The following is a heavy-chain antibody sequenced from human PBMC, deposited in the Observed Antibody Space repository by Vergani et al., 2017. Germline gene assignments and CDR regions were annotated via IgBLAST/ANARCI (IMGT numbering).Heavy chain of an antibody. J-gene: IGHJ5*02. CDR3: ARHSTVEWLVKLGWIDP. D-gene: IGHD6-19*01. CDR1: GASIRSSNYY. V-gene: IGHV4-39*01. Sequence: QLQLQESGPGLVKPSATLSLTCSVSGASIRSSNYYWGWIRQPPGKGLEWITSIYYSGSTYYNPSLKSRFTIYVDTSKNQFSLKLSSVTAADTAVYFGARHSTVEWLVKLGWIDPWGQGILVTVSS. CDR2: IYYSGST.